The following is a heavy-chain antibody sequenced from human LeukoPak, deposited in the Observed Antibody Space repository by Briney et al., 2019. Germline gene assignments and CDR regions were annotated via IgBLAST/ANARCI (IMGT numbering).Heavy chain of an antibody. CDR1: GGSISSGGYY. V-gene: IGHV4-31*03. CDR3: ARDGVYGDYGPYYFDY. CDR2: IYYSGST. D-gene: IGHD4-17*01. Sequence: PSETLSLTCTVSGGSISSGGYYWSWIRQHPGKGLEWIGYIYYSGSTYYNPSLKSRVTISVDTSKNQFSLKLSSVTAADTAVYYCARDGVYGDYGPYYFDYWGQGTLVTVSS. J-gene: IGHJ4*02.